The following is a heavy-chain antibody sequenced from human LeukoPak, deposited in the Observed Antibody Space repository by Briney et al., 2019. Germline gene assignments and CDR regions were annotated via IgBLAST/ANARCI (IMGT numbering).Heavy chain of an antibody. V-gene: IGHV3-23*01. Sequence: PGGSLRLSCVASGFAFSTSAMTWVRQAPGKGLEWVSALSESGTSTYYADSVKGRFTISRDNSKNTLYLQMNSLRAEDTAVYYCAKDVAIFGVVTTPDYYYGMDVWGQGATVTVSS. D-gene: IGHD3-3*01. J-gene: IGHJ6*02. CDR1: GFAFSTSA. CDR3: AKDVAIFGVVTTPDYYYGMDV. CDR2: LSESGTST.